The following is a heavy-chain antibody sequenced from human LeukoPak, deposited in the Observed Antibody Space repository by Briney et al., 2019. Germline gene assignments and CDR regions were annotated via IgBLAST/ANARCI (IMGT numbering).Heavy chain of an antibody. J-gene: IGHJ4*02. CDR2: IYYSGST. CDR1: GGSISSSSYY. Sequence: SETLSLTCTVSGGSISSSSYYWGWIRQPPGRGLEWIGSIYYSGSTYYNPSLKSRVTISVDTSKNQFSLKLSSVTAADTAVYYCARHERHGDYYFDYWGQGTLVTVSS. V-gene: IGHV4-39*01. CDR3: ARHERHGDYYFDY. D-gene: IGHD4-17*01.